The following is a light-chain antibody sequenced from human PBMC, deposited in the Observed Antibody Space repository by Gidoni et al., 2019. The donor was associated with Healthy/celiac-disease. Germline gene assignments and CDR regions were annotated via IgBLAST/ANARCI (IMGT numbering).Light chain of an antibody. CDR3: SSYTSSSTPWV. CDR2: DVS. CDR1: SSDVGGYHY. Sequence: QSALTQPASVSGSPGQSITISCTGTSSDVGGYHYVSWYQQHPGKAPNLMSYDVSNRPSGVSNRFSGSKSGNTASLTISGLQAEDEADYYCSSYTSSSTPWVFGGGTKLTVL. J-gene: IGLJ3*02. V-gene: IGLV2-14*01.